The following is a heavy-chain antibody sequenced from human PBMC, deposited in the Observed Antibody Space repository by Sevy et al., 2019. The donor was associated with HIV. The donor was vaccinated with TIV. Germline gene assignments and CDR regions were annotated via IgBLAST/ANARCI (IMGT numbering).Heavy chain of an antibody. CDR2: ISSSSSYI. CDR1: GFTFNSYS. J-gene: IGHJ5*02. CDR3: ARDNPGPYYDSSGYLNRFDP. Sequence: GGSLRLSCAASGFTFNSYSMNWVRQAPGKGLEWVSSISSSSSYIYYADSVKGRFTISRDNAKNSLYLQMNSLRAEDTAVYYCARDNPGPYYDSSGYLNRFDPWGQGTLVTVSS. V-gene: IGHV3-21*01. D-gene: IGHD3-22*01.